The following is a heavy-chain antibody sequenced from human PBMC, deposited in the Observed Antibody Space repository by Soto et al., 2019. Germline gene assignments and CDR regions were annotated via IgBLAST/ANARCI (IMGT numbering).Heavy chain of an antibody. V-gene: IGHV1-3*01. J-gene: IGHJ4*01. CDR1: GYTFSNYA. D-gene: IGHD6-13*01. Sequence: ASVKVSCKAFGYTFSNYAIHWLRQAPGQRLEWMGCNNAATGATEYSHKFQDRVTVTRDTSANTVYMEMNRLKSEDTAVYYCAQGQHSGSWIIDHWGQ. CDR2: NNAATGAT. CDR3: AQGQHSGSWIIDH.